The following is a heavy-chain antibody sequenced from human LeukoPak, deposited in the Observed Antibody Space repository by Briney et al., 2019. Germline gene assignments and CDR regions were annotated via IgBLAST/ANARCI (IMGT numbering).Heavy chain of an antibody. D-gene: IGHD2-15*01. J-gene: IGHJ4*02. CDR1: GVSIGSGGY. CDR2: IFYIGSA. Sequence: SETLSLTCAVSGVSIGSGGYWSWVRQPPGKGLEWIGQIFYIGSAHYNPSFESRVIMSIDNSRNQLSLRFNSVTAADTAVYYCARHGSYSLAFWGQGALVTVSS. V-gene: IGHV4-4*02. CDR3: ARHGSYSLAF.